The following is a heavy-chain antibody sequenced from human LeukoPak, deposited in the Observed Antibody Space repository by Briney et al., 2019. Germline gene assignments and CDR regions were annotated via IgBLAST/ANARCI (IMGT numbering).Heavy chain of an antibody. CDR3: ARGSDTAAGLY. D-gene: IGHD6-13*01. Sequence: PSETLSLTCAVYGGSFSGYYWSWIRQPPGKGLEWIGEINHSGSTNYNPSLKSRVSISVDSSKNQFFLKVSSVTAADTAVYYCARGSDTAAGLYWGQGTLVTVSS. CDR1: GGSFSGYY. V-gene: IGHV4-34*01. J-gene: IGHJ4*02. CDR2: INHSGST.